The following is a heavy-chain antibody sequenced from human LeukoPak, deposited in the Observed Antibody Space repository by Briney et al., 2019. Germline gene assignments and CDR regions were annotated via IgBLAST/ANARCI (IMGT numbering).Heavy chain of an antibody. CDR2: ILSEGSNE. V-gene: IGHV3-30*18. J-gene: IGHJ4*02. CDR1: GFTFSNLG. D-gene: IGHD2-2*01. CDR3: AKDYVVGVTVPIATCDY. Sequence: GSLRLSWAASGFTFSNLGMQWVRQAAGKGLGWEAVILSEGSNEYYADSVKARFTISRDKSKPTLYLEMNSLRAEDRTVYYSAKDYVVGVTVPIATCDYWGQGTLVSVSA.